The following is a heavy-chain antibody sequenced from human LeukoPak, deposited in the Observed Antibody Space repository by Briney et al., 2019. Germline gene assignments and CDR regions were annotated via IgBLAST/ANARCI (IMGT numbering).Heavy chain of an antibody. CDR3: AKVFAYCSGGSCYVGYFDY. Sequence: GGSLRLSCAASRFTFSSYAMSWVRQAPGKGLEWVSAISGSGGSTYYADSVKGRFTISRDNSKNTLYLQMNSLRAEDTAVYYCAKVFAYCSGGSCYVGYFDYWGQGTLVTVSS. J-gene: IGHJ4*02. CDR1: RFTFSSYA. V-gene: IGHV3-23*01. CDR2: ISGSGGST. D-gene: IGHD2-15*01.